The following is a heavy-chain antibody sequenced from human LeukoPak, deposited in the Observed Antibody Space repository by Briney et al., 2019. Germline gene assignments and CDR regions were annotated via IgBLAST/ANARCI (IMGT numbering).Heavy chain of an antibody. CDR1: GFTFSSYS. Sequence: PGGSLRLSCAASGFTFSSYSMNWVRQAPGNGLEWVSSISSSSSYIYYADSVKGRFTISRDNAKNSLYLQMDSLRAEDTAVYYCARVDFRDGSLFDYWGQGTLVTVSS. CDR2: ISSSSSYI. V-gene: IGHV3-21*01. D-gene: IGHD5-12*01. CDR3: ARVDFRDGSLFDY. J-gene: IGHJ4*02.